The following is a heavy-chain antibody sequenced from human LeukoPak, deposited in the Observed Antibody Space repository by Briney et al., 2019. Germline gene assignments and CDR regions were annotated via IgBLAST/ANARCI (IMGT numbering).Heavy chain of an antibody. CDR1: GFTFSSYA. Sequence: PGGSLRLSCAASGFTFSSYAMSWVRQAPGRGLEWGSAISGSGGRTYYADSVKGRFTISRDNSKNTLYLQMNSLRAEDTAVYYCAKALPLDDSSGYYFLAFDYWGQGTLVTVSS. V-gene: IGHV3-23*01. CDR2: ISGSGGRT. J-gene: IGHJ4*02. CDR3: AKALPLDDSSGYYFLAFDY. D-gene: IGHD3-22*01.